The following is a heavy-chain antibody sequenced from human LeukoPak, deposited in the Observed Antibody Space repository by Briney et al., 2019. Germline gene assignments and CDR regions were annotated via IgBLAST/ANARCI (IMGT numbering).Heavy chain of an antibody. CDR1: GYSFTSYW. V-gene: IGHV5-51*01. D-gene: IGHD3-22*01. J-gene: IGHJ4*02. CDR2: IYPGDSDT. Sequence: GESLQISCQGSGYSFTSYWIGWVRQMPGKGLEWMGIIYPGDSDTRYSPSFQGQVTISADKSISTAYLQWSSLKASDTAMYYCALTYYYDSSGYQNGGFYFDYWGQGTLVTVSS. CDR3: ALTYYYDSSGYQNGGFYFDY.